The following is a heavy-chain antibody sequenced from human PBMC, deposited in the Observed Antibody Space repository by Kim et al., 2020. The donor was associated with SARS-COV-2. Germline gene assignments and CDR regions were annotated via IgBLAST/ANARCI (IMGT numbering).Heavy chain of an antibody. V-gene: IGHV4-39*01. J-gene: IGHJ3*02. CDR3: ARSVVGWLFHPDGRDAFDI. Sequence: SRVTISVDTSKNQFSLKLSSVTAADTAVYYCARSVVGWLFHPDGRDAFDIWGQGTMVTVSS. D-gene: IGHD3-3*01.